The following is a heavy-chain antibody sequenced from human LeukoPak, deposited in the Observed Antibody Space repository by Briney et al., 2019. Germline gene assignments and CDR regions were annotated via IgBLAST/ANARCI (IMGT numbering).Heavy chain of an antibody. V-gene: IGHV3-23*01. CDR1: GFTFSSYA. CDR2: ISGSGGST. Sequence: PGGSLRLSCAASGFTFSSYAMSWVRQAPGKGLEWVSAISGSGGSTYYADSVKGRFTISRDNSKNTLCLQMNSLRAEDTAVYYCAGQGYYYYGMDVWGQGTTATVSS. J-gene: IGHJ6*02. CDR3: AGQGYYYYGMDV.